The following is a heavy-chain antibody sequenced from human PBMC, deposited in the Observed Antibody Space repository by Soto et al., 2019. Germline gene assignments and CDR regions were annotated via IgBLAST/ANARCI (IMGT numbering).Heavy chain of an antibody. V-gene: IGHV4-31*11. D-gene: IGHD6-19*01. CDR3: AAANMGVAGPNWLHP. J-gene: IGHJ5*02. CDR1: GGSISSGGHY. CDR2: ISYGGTA. Sequence: SETLSLTCAVSGGSISSGGHYWSWIRQHPGKGLEFIGYISYGGTAYYNPSLKSRLTLSIDKAENQFSLKVRSVTAADTAVYYCAAANMGVAGPNWLHPCGHGTLLAVSS.